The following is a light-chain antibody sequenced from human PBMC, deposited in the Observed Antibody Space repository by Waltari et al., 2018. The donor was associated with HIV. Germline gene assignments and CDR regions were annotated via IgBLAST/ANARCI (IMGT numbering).Light chain of an antibody. CDR1: ASNIGSNY. V-gene: IGLV1-47*01. J-gene: IGLJ3*02. Sequence: QSVLTQPPSASVTPGQKVVLSCSGTASNIGSNYVYWYQQVPGTAPKLFSYPNDQRPSGVPDRFSGSKSGTTASLAVSGLRSEDEATYYCTVWDDSLGGVLFGGGNKLTVL. CDR3: TVWDDSLGGVL. CDR2: PND.